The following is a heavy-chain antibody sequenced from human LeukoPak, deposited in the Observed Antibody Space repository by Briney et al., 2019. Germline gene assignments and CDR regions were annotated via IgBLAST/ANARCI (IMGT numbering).Heavy chain of an antibody. CDR2: IYYSGST. CDR3: AREDIVGATTFDY. CDR1: GGSISSSSYY. V-gene: IGHV4-39*07. J-gene: IGHJ4*02. D-gene: IGHD1-26*01. Sequence: SETLSLTCTVSGGSISSSSYYWGWIRQPPGKGLEWIGSIYYSGSTYYNPSLKSRVTISVDTSKNQFSLKLSSVTAADTAVYYCAREDIVGATTFDYWGQGTLVTVSS.